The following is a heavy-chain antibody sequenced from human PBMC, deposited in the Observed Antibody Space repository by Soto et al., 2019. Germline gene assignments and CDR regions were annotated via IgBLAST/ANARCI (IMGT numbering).Heavy chain of an antibody. CDR2: INPSGGST. V-gene: IGHV1-46*03. CDR3: ALRFFGPSEVAGPNHLDY. Sequence: ASVKVSCKASGYTFTRYYMHWVRQAPGQGLEWMGIINPSGGSTSYAQKFQGRVTMTRDTSTSTVYLELSRLRSEDTAVYYCALRFFGPSEVAGPNHLDYWAQGTLVPGSS. J-gene: IGHJ4*02. CDR1: GYTFTRYY. D-gene: IGHD3-3*01.